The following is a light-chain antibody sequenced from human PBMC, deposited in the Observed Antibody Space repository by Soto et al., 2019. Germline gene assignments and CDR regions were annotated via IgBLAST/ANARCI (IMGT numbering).Light chain of an antibody. CDR2: NTD. CDR1: SGSVSTSYC. V-gene: IGLV8-61*01. CDR3: VLYMGSGISL. Sequence: QTVVTQEPSFSVSPGGTVTFTCGLSSGSVSTSYCPSWYQQTPGQAPRILIYNTDTRSSGVPDRFSGSILGNKAALTIAGAQADDEVDYYCVLYMGSGISLFGGGTKLTVL. J-gene: IGLJ2*01.